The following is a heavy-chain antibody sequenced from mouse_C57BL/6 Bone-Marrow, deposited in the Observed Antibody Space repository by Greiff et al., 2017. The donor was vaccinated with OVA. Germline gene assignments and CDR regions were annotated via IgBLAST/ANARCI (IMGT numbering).Heavy chain of an antibody. V-gene: IGHV3-1*01. CDR3: ASWDVHWYFDV. CDR2: ISYSGST. Sequence: EVQLQQSGPGMVKPSQSLSLTCTVTGYSITSGYDWHWIRHFPGNKLEWMGYISYSGSTNYNPSLKSRISITHDTSKNHFFLKLNSVTTEDTATYYCASWDVHWYFDVWGTGTTVTVSS. CDR1: GYSITSGYD. J-gene: IGHJ1*03. D-gene: IGHD4-1*01.